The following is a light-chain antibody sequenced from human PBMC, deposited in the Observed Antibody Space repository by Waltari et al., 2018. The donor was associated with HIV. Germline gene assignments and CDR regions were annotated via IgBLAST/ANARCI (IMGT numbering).Light chain of an antibody. V-gene: IGLV3-25*03. CDR2: KDS. J-gene: IGLJ3*02. CDR3: QSTDYDGTWV. CDR1: ALPKKY. Sequence: SYDLTQTPSVSVSPGQTARINCSRGALPKKYSSWYRQKAGQAPILLIYKDSGRSSGIPERISGSGSGTGVTLTITDVQAEDEGDYFCQSTDYDGTWVFGGGTKLTVL.